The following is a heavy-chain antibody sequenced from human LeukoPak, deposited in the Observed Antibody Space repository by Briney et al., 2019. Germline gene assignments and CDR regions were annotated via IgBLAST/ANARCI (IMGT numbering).Heavy chain of an antibody. CDR1: GGSISGYY. CDR2: IYHSGST. V-gene: IGHV4-34*01. D-gene: IGHD1-1*01. J-gene: IGHJ6*02. Sequence: SETLSLTCAVYGGSISGYYWSWIRQPPGKGLEWIGEIYHSGSTNYNPSLKSRVTISVDKSKNQFSLKLSSVTAADTAVYYCARELERLYYYYGMDVWGQGTTVTVSS. CDR3: ARELERLYYYYGMDV.